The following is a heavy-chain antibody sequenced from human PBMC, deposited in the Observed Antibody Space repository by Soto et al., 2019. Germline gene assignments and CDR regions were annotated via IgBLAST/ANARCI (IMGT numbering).Heavy chain of an antibody. V-gene: IGHV3-23*01. CDR3: EKDRIDIQTHGVDV. CDR2: ISSSGGKI. J-gene: IGHJ6*01. CDR1: GFTFNNSA. Sequence: PWGSLTLSCAASGFTFNNSAITVFCQAPGEGLEWVSGISSSGGKIYYADSVKGRFTISRDSSKSTLYLQMNSLRAEDTAVYHCEKDRIDIQTHGVDVLVQGTTVTVSS.